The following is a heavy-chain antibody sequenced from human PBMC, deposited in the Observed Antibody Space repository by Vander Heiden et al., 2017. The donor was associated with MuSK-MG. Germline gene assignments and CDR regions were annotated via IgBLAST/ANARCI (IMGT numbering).Heavy chain of an antibody. CDR2: IYYSGST. Sequence: PGLVKPSETLSLTCTVSGTSISSYYWSWIRQPPGKGLEWIGYIYYSGSTNYNPSLKSRVTISVDTSKNQFSLKLSSVTAADTAVYYCARPIAAASPKAAFDIWGQGTMVTVSS. J-gene: IGHJ3*02. CDR3: ARPIAAASPKAAFDI. V-gene: IGHV4-59*01. D-gene: IGHD6-13*01. CDR1: GTSISSYY.